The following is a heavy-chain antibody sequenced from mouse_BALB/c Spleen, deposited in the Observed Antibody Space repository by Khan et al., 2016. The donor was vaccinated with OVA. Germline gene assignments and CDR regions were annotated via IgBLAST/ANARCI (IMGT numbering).Heavy chain of an antibody. V-gene: IGHV1-4*01. CDR3: ARSGQLGLRRGFTY. J-gene: IGHJ3*01. CDR2: INPSNDYT. D-gene: IGHD3-2*01. CDR1: GYTFTTYT. Sequence: QIQLVQSGAELARPGASVKMSCKTSGYTFTTYTLHWVKQRPGRSLEWIGYINPSNDYTNYNQKFKDKSTLTADKSSSTAYMQLSSLTSEDSAVYYCARSGQLGLRRGFTYWGQGTLVTVSA.